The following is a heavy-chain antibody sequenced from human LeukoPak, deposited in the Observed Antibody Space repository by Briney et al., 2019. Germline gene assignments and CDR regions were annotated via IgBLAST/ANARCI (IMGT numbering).Heavy chain of an antibody. J-gene: IGHJ5*02. CDR3: ARERREAAGFDP. V-gene: IGHV3-7*04. CDR1: GFTFSNYW. D-gene: IGHD6-25*01. Sequence: GGSLRLSCAAAGFTFSNYWMTWVRQAPGKGLECVANIKQGASEKHYVDSVKGRFTISRDDTKDSLYLQMNSLRAEDTAVYYCARERREAAGFDPWGQGTLVTVSS. CDR2: IKQGASEK.